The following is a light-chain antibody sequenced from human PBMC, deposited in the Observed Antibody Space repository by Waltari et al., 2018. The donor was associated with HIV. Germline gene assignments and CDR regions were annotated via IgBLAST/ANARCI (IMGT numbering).Light chain of an antibody. V-gene: IGKV1-39*01. CDR2: GAS. CDR1: QTINSK. Sequence: INMTQPPSSLPASVGGDVVTTCRASQTINSKLNWYQQIPGKAPKLLIFGASSLQSGVPARFSGSGSGTDFTLTVSSLQPEDFATYYCQQTYRIPQTFGQGTRVDIK. CDR3: QQTYRIPQT. J-gene: IGKJ5*01.